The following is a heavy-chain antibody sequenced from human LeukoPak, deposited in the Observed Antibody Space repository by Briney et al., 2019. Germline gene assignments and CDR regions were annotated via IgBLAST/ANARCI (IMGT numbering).Heavy chain of an antibody. V-gene: IGHV3-30*04. CDR3: TRDGSSWYVDY. J-gene: IGHJ4*02. Sequence: GGSLRLSCAASGFTFSSYAIHWVRQAPGKGLEWVAVISYDGSNKYYADSVKGRFTISRDNSKNTLYLQMNSLRAEDTAVYYCTRDGSSWYVDYWGQGTLVTVSS. CDR1: GFTFSSYA. D-gene: IGHD6-13*01. CDR2: ISYDGSNK.